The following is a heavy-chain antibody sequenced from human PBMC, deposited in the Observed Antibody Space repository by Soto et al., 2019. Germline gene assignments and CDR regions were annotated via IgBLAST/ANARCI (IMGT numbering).Heavy chain of an antibody. V-gene: IGHV1-69*08. D-gene: IGHD2-2*01. Sequence: QVQLVQSGAEVKKPGSSVKVSCKASGGTFSSYTISWVRQAPGQGLEWMGRIIPILGIANHAQKFQGRVTITADKSTSTAYMELSSLRSEDTAVYYCARESCSSTSCYESALDYWGQGTLVTVSS. CDR3: ARESCSSTSCYESALDY. CDR1: GGTFSSYT. J-gene: IGHJ4*02. CDR2: IIPILGIA.